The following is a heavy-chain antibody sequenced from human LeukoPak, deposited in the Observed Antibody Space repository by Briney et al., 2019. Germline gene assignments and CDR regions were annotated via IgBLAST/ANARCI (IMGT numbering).Heavy chain of an antibody. D-gene: IGHD3-3*02. CDR2: IETDGSST. CDR1: GFTFSSYW. CDR3: ARDPSAFAGHFDY. V-gene: IGHV3-74*01. Sequence: GGSLRLSCAASGFTFSSYWMHWVRQAPGKGLVWVSRIETDGSSTSYADSVKGRFTISRDNAKNTLYLQMNSLRAEDTAVYYCARDPSAFAGHFDYWGQGTLVTVSS. J-gene: IGHJ4*02.